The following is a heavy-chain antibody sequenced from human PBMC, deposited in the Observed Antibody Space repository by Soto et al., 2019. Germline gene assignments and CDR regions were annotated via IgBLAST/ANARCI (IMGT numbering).Heavy chain of an antibody. Sequence: PSETLSLTCTVSGGSISSYYWSWVRQPPGKRLEWIGYIYYSGNTYYNPSLKSRVTISIDTSKNQFSLKLSSVTAADTAVYYCARGGAYSSSWSWFDPWGQGTLVTVSS. D-gene: IGHD6-6*01. J-gene: IGHJ5*02. CDR3: ARGGAYSSSWSWFDP. V-gene: IGHV4-59*01. CDR1: GGSISSYY. CDR2: IYYSGNT.